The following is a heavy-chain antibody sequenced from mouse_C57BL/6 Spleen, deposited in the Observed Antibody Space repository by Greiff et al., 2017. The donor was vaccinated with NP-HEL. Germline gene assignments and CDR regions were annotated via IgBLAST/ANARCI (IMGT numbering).Heavy chain of an antibody. V-gene: IGHV1-53*01. D-gene: IGHD2-4*01. CDR3: ARWGFYYDYEGWFAY. CDR1: GYTFTSYW. J-gene: IGHJ3*01. Sequence: LQQPGTELVKPGASVKLSCKASGYTFTSYWLHWVKQRPGQGLEWIGNINPSNGGTNYNEKFKSKATLTVDKSSSTAYMQLSSLTSEDSAVYYCARWGFYYDYEGWFAYWGQGTLVTVSA. CDR2: INPSNGGT.